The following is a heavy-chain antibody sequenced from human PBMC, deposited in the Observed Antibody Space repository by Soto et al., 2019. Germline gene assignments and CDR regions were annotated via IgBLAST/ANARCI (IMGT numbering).Heavy chain of an antibody. CDR2: IYYSGST. D-gene: IGHD6-19*01. CDR3: ARHGGRGWKVSWFDP. V-gene: IGHV4-59*08. CDR1: GGSISSYY. Sequence: PSETLSLTCTVSGGSISSYYWSWIRQPPGKGLEWIGYIYYSGSTNYNPSLKSRVTISVDTSKNQFSLKLSSVTAADTAVYYCARHGGRGWKVSWFDPWGQRTLVTVSS. J-gene: IGHJ5*02.